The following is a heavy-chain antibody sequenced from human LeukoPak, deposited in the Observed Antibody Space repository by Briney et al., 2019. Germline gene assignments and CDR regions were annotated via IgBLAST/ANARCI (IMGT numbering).Heavy chain of an antibody. V-gene: IGHV1-69*06. D-gene: IGHD4-17*01. CDR2: IIPIFGTA. Sequence: EASVKVSCKASGGTFSSYAISWVRQAPGQGLEWMGGIIPIFGTANYAQKFQGRVTIIADKSTGTAYMELSSLRSEDTAVYYCARGRFGYGDYSSYYYYGMDVWGKGTTVTVSS. J-gene: IGHJ6*04. CDR3: ARGRFGYGDYSSYYYYGMDV. CDR1: GGTFSSYA.